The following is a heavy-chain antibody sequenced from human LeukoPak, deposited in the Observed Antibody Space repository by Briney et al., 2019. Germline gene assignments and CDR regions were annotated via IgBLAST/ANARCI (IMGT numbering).Heavy chain of an antibody. CDR1: GFTFNSYW. V-gene: IGHV3-74*01. CDR3: ARGYGDWFDP. J-gene: IGHJ5*02. Sequence: GGSLRLSCAASGFTFNSYWMHWVRQAPGKGLVWVSRINSDGSRTAYADSVKGRFSISRDNAKNTLYLQMNSLRVEDTAVYYCARGYGDWFDPWGQGTLVTVSS. CDR2: INSDGSRT. D-gene: IGHD3-10*01.